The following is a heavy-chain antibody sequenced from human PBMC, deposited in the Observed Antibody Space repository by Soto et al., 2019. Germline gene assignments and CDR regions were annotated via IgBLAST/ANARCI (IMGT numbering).Heavy chain of an antibody. V-gene: IGHV3-30*18. J-gene: IGHJ2*01. CDR3: AKDSKVVATSDSYFDL. Sequence: QVQLVESGGGVVQPGRSLRLSCAASGFTFSSYGMHWVRQAPGKGLEWVAVISYDGSNKYYADSVKGRFTISRDNSKNTLYLQMNSLRAEDTAVYYCAKDSKVVATSDSYFDLWGRGTLVTVSS. CDR1: GFTFSSYG. CDR2: ISYDGSNK. D-gene: IGHD5-12*01.